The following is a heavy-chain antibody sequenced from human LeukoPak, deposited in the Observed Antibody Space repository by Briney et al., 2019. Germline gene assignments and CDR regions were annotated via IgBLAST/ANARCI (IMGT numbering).Heavy chain of an antibody. V-gene: IGHV5-51*01. J-gene: IGHJ3*02. CDR1: GYSFTSYW. CDR3: ARPRNYDSSGYYYAPEAFDI. CDR2: IYPGDSDT. Sequence: GESLKISCKGSGYSFTSYWIGWVRQMPGKGPEWMGIIYPGDSDTRYSPSFQGQVTISADKSISTAYLQWSSLKASDTAMYYCARPRNYDSSGYYYAPEAFDIWGQGTMVTVSS. D-gene: IGHD3-22*01.